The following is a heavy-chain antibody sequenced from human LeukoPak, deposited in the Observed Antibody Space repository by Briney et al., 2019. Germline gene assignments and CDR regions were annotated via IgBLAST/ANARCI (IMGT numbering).Heavy chain of an antibody. CDR1: GYTFTSHG. CDR2: ISAYNGNT. D-gene: IGHD6-19*01. CDR3: ARSHSSGWYPYYFDY. V-gene: IGHV1-18*01. Sequence: ASVKVSCKASGYTFTSHGISWVRQAPGQGLEWMGWISAYNGNTNYAQKLQGRVTMTTDTSTSTAYMELRSLRSDDTAVYYCARSHSSGWYPYYFDYWGQGTLVTVSS. J-gene: IGHJ4*02.